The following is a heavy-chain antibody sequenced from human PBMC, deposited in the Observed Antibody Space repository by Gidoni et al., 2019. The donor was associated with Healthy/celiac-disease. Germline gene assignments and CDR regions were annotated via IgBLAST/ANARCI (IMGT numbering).Heavy chain of an antibody. CDR2: IWYDGSNK. CDR1: GFTFSSYG. V-gene: IGHV3-33*01. J-gene: IGHJ6*02. CDR3: ARNYYDSSGTESYGMDV. Sequence: QVQLVESGGGVVQPGRSLRLSCAASGFTFSSYGMHWVRQAPGKGLEWVAVIWYDGSNKYYADSVKGRFTISRDNSKNTLYLQMNSLRAEDTAVYYCARNYYDSSGTESYGMDVWGQGTTVTVSS. D-gene: IGHD3-22*01.